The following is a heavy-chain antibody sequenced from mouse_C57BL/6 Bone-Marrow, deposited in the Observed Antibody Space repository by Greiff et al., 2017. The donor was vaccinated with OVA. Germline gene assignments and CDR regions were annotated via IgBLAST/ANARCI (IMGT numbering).Heavy chain of an antibody. CDR2: IDPSDSYT. D-gene: IGHD1-1*01. Sequence: QVQLQQPGAELVRPGPSVKLSCKASGYTFTSYWMHWVKQRPGQGLEWIGVIDPSDSYTNYNQKFKGKATLTVDTSSSTAYMQLSSLTSEDSAVYYCARGRVLRRSLDYWGQGTTLTVSS. J-gene: IGHJ2*01. V-gene: IGHV1-59*01. CDR3: ARGRVLRRSLDY. CDR1: GYTFTSYW.